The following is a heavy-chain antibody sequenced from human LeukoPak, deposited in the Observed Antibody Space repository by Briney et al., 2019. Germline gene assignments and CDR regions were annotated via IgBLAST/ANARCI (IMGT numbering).Heavy chain of an antibody. CDR1: GGSISSYY. J-gene: IGHJ4*02. CDR2: IYYSGST. V-gene: IGHV4-59*01. Sequence: SETLSLTCTVSGGSISSYYWSWIRQPPGKGLEWIGYIYYSGSTNYNPPLKSRVTISVDTSKNQFSLKLSSVTAADTAVYYCARCLGELSFDYWGQGTLVTVSS. D-gene: IGHD3-16*02. CDR3: ARCLGELSFDY.